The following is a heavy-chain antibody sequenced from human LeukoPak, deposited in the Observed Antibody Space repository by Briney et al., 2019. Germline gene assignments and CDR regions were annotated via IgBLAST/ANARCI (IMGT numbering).Heavy chain of an antibody. Sequence: GESLKISCKASGYSFTNYWIGWVRQMPGKGLEWMGIVYPGDSDTRYSPSFQGQVTISADKSITTAYLQWSSLKASDTAMYYCARHDSRGSYYREWGQGTLVTVSS. CDR3: ARHDSRGSYYRE. CDR2: VYPGDSDT. CDR1: GYSFTNYW. J-gene: IGHJ4*02. V-gene: IGHV5-51*01. D-gene: IGHD3-22*01.